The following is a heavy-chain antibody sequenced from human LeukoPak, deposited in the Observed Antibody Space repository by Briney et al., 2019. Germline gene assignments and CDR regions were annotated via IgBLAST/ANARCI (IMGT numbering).Heavy chain of an antibody. CDR3: ARRAGAYSHPYDY. CDR1: RFTFRSYW. CDR2: IKQDGTEK. V-gene: IGHV3-7*03. J-gene: IGHJ4*02. Sequence: GGSLRLSCAASRFTFRSYWMSWVRQAPGKGLEWVANIKQDGTEKYYVDSVKGRFTISRDNARNSLYLQMNSLRAEDTAVYYCARRAGAYSHPYDYWGQGTLVTVSS. D-gene: IGHD4/OR15-4a*01.